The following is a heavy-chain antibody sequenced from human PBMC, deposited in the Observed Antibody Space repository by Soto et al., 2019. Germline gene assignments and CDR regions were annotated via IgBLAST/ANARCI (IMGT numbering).Heavy chain of an antibody. V-gene: IGHV4-59*08. D-gene: IGHD3-22*01. CDR3: ARRRYYYDSSGYFDY. CDR2: IYYSGST. J-gene: IGHJ4*02. Sequence: PSETLSLTCTVSGGSISSYYWSWIRQPPGKGLEWIGYIYYSGSTNYNPSLKSRVTISVDTSKNQFSLKLSSVTAADTAVYYCARRRYYYDSSGYFDYWGQGTLVTVSS. CDR1: GGSISSYY.